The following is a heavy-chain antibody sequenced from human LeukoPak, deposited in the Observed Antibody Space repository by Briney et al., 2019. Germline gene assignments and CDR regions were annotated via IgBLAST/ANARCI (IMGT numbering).Heavy chain of an antibody. CDR3: ARHRYFQL. Sequence: GESPKIPFKAFGYSFNAYWVAWLRPMPGKGGEWMGIIFPADSDTRYSPSFQGQVTISVDKSINTAYLQWSSLKASDTAMYYCARHRYFQLWGQGTLVTVSS. V-gene: IGHV5-51*01. J-gene: IGHJ1*01. CDR1: GYSFNAYW. CDR2: IFPADSDT.